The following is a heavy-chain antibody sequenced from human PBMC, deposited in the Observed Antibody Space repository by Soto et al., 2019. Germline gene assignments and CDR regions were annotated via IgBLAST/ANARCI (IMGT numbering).Heavy chain of an antibody. CDR1: GYTFTSYS. V-gene: IGHV1-18*01. CDR3: ARDAHDFWSASNYGMDV. D-gene: IGHD3-3*01. CDR2: INGYNGNT. Sequence: QVQLVQSGAEVKKPGASVKVSCKASGYTFTSYSVIWVRQAPGQGLEWMGSINGYNGNTDYAQKFQGRITMTTDTSTSTAYLELSSLRSDDTAVYYCARDAHDFWSASNYGMDVWGQGTTVTVSS. J-gene: IGHJ6*02.